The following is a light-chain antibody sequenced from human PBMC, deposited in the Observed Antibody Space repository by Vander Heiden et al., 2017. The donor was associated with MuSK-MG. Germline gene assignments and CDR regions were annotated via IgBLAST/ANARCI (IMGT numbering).Light chain of an antibody. J-gene: IGKJ4*01. CDR3: QQYNNWPLT. Sequence: EPVMTQSPAILSVSPGERATLSCRAGQSVSNNLAWYQQKPGQAPRLLIYGASTRAAGIPARFSGSGSGTEFTLTINSLQSEDFAVYYCQQYNNWPLTFGGGTKVEIK. CDR1: QSVSNN. V-gene: IGKV3-15*01. CDR2: GAS.